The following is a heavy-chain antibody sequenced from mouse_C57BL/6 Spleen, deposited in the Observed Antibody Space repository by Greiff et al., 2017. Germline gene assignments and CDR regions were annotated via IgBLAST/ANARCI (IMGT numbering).Heavy chain of an antibody. Sequence: QVQLQQPGTELVKPGASVKLSCKASGYTFTSYWMHWVKQRPGQGLEWIGNINPSNGGTNYNEKFKSKATLTVDKSSSTAYMQLSSLTSEDSAVYDCARGEDYDYDRWYFDVWGTGTTVTVSS. CDR3: ARGEDYDYDRWYFDV. J-gene: IGHJ1*03. V-gene: IGHV1-53*01. CDR2: INPSNGGT. D-gene: IGHD2-4*01. CDR1: GYTFTSYW.